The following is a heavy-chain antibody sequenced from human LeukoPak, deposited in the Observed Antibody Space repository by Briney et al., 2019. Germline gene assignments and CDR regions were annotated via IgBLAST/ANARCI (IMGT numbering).Heavy chain of an antibody. D-gene: IGHD1-26*01. Sequence: PGGSLRLSCAASGFTFSSYAMHWVRQAPGKGLEWVAVISYDGSNKYYADSVKGRFTISRDNSKNTLYLQMNSLRAEDTAVYYCARDEWELGYFDYWGQGTLVTVPS. CDR2: ISYDGSNK. CDR1: GFTFSSYA. J-gene: IGHJ4*02. CDR3: ARDEWELGYFDY. V-gene: IGHV3-30*04.